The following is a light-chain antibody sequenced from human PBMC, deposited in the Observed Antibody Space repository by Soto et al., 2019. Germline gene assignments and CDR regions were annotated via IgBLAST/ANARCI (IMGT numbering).Light chain of an antibody. J-gene: IGKJ1*01. CDR2: DAS. Sequence: IVLTHSPSTLSLSPGERATLSCRASQSVSSYLAWYQQKPGQAPRLLIYDASNRATGIPARFSGSGSGTDFTLTISRLEPEDFAVYYCQQYGSSGTFGQGTKVDIK. V-gene: IGKV3-11*01. CDR1: QSVSSY. CDR3: QQYGSSGT.